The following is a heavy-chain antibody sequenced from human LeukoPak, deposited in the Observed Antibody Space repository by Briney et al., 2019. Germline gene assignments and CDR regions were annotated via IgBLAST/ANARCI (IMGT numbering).Heavy chain of an antibody. V-gene: IGHV3-11*01. CDR1: VVTFSDYY. CDR2: ICSSGSAI. CDR3: ASYSSSWYFDY. J-gene: IGHJ4*02. Sequence: PGGALRLSCAASVVTFSDYYMSWIREAPGEGVEWVSYICSSGSAIYSAHSVKGRFTISRDNAKNSLYLQMNSLRAEDTAVYYCASYSSSWYFDYWGQGTLVTVSS. D-gene: IGHD6-13*01.